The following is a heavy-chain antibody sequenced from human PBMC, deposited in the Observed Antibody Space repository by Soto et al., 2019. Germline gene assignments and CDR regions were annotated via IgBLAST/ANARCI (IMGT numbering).Heavy chain of an antibody. D-gene: IGHD1-26*01. CDR1: GGSISSSSW. Sequence: SETLSLTCTVSGGSISSSSWWGFVRQPPGKGLEWIGEIYHSGSTNYNPSLKSRVTISVDKSKNQFSLKLSSVTAADTAVYYCARGGSGSYHNYYYGMDVWGQGTTVTVSS. J-gene: IGHJ6*02. CDR2: IYHSGST. CDR3: ARGGSGSYHNYYYGMDV. V-gene: IGHV4-4*02.